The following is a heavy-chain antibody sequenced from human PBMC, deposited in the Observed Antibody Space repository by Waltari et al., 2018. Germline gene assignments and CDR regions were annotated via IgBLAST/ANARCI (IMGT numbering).Heavy chain of an antibody. CDR1: SVSISNYY. CDR2: IFSCGNT. D-gene: IGHD1-26*01. J-gene: IGHJ3*01. V-gene: IGHV4-59*08. CDR3: ARHPSRGSPGADAFDV. Sequence: QVQLQASGPGLVRPSETLSLTCTVSSVSISNYYWSWTRQAPEKGMEWLGYIFSCGNTHYSPSLRSRITISVDTSKNQLSLRLGSVTADDSAVYYCARHPSRGSPGADAFDVWGQGAMVTVSA.